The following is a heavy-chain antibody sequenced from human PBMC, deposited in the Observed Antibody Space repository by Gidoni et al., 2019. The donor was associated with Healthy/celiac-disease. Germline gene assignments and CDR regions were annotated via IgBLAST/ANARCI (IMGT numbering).Heavy chain of an antibody. Sequence: VQLVQSGAEVKKPGSSVKVSCKASGGTFSSYASSRVRQAPGQGLEWMEGIIPIFGTANYAQKFQGRVTITADKSTSTAYMELSSLRSEDTAVYYCARGLYDSSGYDGVGYWGQGTLVTVSS. CDR3: ARGLYDSSGYDGVGY. CDR2: IIPIFGTA. V-gene: IGHV1-69*06. CDR1: GGTFSSYA. J-gene: IGHJ4*02. D-gene: IGHD3-22*01.